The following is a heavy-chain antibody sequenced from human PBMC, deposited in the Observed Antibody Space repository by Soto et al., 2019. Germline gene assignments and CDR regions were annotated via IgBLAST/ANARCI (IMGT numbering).Heavy chain of an antibody. V-gene: IGHV4-39*01. Sequence: SETLSLTCTVSGGSITSSSYYWGWIRQPPGKGLEWIGGIYYSGSTYHNPSLKSRVTISVDTSKNQFSLKLNSVTAADTAVYYCASVVTAFGGVNYWGQGTLVTVSS. J-gene: IGHJ4*02. CDR1: GGSITSSSYY. CDR3: ASVVTAFGGVNY. CDR2: IYYSGST. D-gene: IGHD2-21*02.